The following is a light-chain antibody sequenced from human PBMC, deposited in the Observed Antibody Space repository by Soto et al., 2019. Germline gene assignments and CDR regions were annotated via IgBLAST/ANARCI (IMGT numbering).Light chain of an antibody. CDR2: SAS. J-gene: IGKJ1*01. V-gene: IGKV1-39*01. Sequence: DIQLTQSPSSLSASVGDRVTVTCRASQYINDFLNWYQQKPGKAPRLLIYSASTLHTGVSSTFSGSGSGTEFTLTITSLQPEDVATYYCQQMYNIPRPFGQGTRVEL. CDR1: QYINDF. CDR3: QQMYNIPRP.